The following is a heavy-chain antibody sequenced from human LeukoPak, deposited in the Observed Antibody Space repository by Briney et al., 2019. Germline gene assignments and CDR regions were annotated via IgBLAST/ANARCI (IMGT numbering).Heavy chain of an antibody. J-gene: IGHJ3*02. V-gene: IGHV4-34*01. CDR2: INHSGST. CDR3: ARSDGYGLVGI. CDR1: GGSFSTYY. D-gene: IGHD3-10*01. Sequence: SETLSLTCAVYGGSFSTYYWNWIRQPPGKGLEWIGEINHSGSTYYNPSLKSRVTISVDTSKNQFSLKLSSVTAADTAVYYCARSDGYGLVGIWGQGTMVTVSS.